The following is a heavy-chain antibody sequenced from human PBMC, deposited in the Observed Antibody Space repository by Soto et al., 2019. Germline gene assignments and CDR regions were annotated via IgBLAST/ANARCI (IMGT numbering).Heavy chain of an antibody. CDR3: ARDYMLRGRDSNWFDP. CDR1: GFTFSNYW. J-gene: IGHJ5*02. Sequence: AGSLTLSCAASGFTFSNYWMHWVRQAPGKGLVWVSRINTDGRSTTYADSVKGRFAISRDNAKNTLYLQMNSLRAEDTAVYYCARDYMLRGRDSNWFDPWGQGTLVTVSS. V-gene: IGHV3-74*01. CDR2: INTDGRST. D-gene: IGHD3-10*01.